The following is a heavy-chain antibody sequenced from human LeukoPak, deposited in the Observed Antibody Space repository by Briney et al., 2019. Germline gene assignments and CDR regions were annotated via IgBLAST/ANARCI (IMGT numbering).Heavy chain of an antibody. J-gene: IGHJ6*04. CDR1: GFTFSGYA. Sequence: GGSLRLSCAASGFTFSGYAMHWVRQAPGKGLEWVAVISYDGSNKYYADSVKGRFTISRDNSKNTLYLQMNSLRAEDTAVYYCARVLSGYPRRDYYYGMDVWGKGTTVSVSS. V-gene: IGHV3-30*04. CDR2: ISYDGSNK. CDR3: ARVLSGYPRRDYYYGMDV. D-gene: IGHD3-9*01.